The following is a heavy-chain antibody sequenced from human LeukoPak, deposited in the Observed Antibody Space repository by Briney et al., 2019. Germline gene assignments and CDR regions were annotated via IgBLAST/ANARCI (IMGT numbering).Heavy chain of an antibody. Sequence: GASVKVSCKPSGGTFSSYAISWVRQAPGQGLEWMGGIIPIFGTANYAQKFQGRVTITADKSTSTAYMELSSLRSEDTAVYYCARDQSSSIVSYYYYMDVWGKGTTVTVSS. CDR1: GGTFSSYA. CDR2: IIPIFGTA. CDR3: ARDQSSSIVSYYYYMDV. D-gene: IGHD6-6*01. J-gene: IGHJ6*03. V-gene: IGHV1-69*06.